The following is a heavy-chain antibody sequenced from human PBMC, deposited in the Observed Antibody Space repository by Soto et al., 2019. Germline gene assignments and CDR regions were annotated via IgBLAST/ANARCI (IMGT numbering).Heavy chain of an antibody. V-gene: IGHV4-30-4*01. CDR2: IYYSGST. CDR1: GGSISSGDYY. J-gene: IGHJ4*02. D-gene: IGHD5-18*01. Sequence: SETLSLTCTVSGGSISSGDYYWSWIRQPPGKGLEWIGYIYYSGSTYYNPSLKSRVTISVDTSKNQFSLKLSSVTAADTAVYYCARLGYSYGLSNLPQYFDYWGQGTLVTVSS. CDR3: ARLGYSYGLSNLPQYFDY.